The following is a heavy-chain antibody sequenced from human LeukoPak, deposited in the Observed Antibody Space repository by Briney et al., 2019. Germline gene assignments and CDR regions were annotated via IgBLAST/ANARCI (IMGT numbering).Heavy chain of an antibody. V-gene: IGHV1-18*04. D-gene: IGHD5-12*01. CDR2: ISAYNGNT. J-gene: IGHJ4*02. Sequence: ASVKVSCKASGYTFTSYGISWVRQAPGQGLEWMGWISAYNGNTNYAQELQGRVTMTTDTSTSTAYMELRSLRSDDTAVYYCARGRGYSGYSYYFDYWGQGTLVTVSS. CDR3: ARGRGYSGYSYYFDY. CDR1: GYTFTSYG.